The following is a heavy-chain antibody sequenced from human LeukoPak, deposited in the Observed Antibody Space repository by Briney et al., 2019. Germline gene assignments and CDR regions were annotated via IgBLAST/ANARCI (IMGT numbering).Heavy chain of an antibody. V-gene: IGHV4-39*01. CDR2: IYYSGST. J-gene: IGHJ4*02. Sequence: ASETLSLACTVSGGSISSSSYYWGWIRQPPGKGLEWIGSIYYSGSTYYNPSLKSRVTISVDTSKNQFSLKLSSVTAADTAVYYCARLHLTGYSGYWGQGTLVTVSS. CDR1: GGSISSSSYY. CDR3: ARLHLTGYSGY. D-gene: IGHD1-26*01.